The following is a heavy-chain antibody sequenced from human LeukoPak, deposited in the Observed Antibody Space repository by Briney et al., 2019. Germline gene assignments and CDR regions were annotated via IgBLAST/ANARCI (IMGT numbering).Heavy chain of an antibody. D-gene: IGHD2/OR15-2a*01. CDR2: NSALTGNI. J-gene: IGHJ4*02. CDR3: ARADPTNTGHEYFDY. Sequence: AAVKVSCKASGYTFNGYGISWVRQAPGQRPEWMGWNSALTGNIDYAPKFQGRVTMNTDTSTRTAYMELSSLVSADTAVYFCARADPTNTGHEYFDYWGRGTLVTVSS. V-gene: IGHV1-18*01. CDR1: GYTFNGYG.